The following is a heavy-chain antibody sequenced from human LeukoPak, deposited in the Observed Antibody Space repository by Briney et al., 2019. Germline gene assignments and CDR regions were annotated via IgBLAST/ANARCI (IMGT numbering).Heavy chain of an antibody. CDR1: GFTFDDYA. D-gene: IGHD3-10*01. CDR3: AKASRSGNWFDP. Sequence: LPGGSLRLSCAASGFTFDDYAMHWVRQAPVKGLEWVSGISWNSGSIGYADSVKGRFTISRDNAKNSLYLQMNSLRAEDTALYYCAKASRSGNWFDPWGQGTLVTVSS. CDR2: ISWNSGSI. V-gene: IGHV3-9*01. J-gene: IGHJ5*02.